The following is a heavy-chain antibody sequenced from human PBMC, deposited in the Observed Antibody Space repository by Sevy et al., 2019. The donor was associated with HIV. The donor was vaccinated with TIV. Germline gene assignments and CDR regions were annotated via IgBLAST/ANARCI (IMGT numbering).Heavy chain of an antibody. CDR3: ARVPSLYCSSTSCYGAYYYYGMDV. Sequence: GGSLRLSCAASGFTFSSYWMHWVRQAPGKGLVWVSRINSDGSSTSYADSVKGGFTISRDNAKNTLYLQMNSLRAEDTAVYYCARVPSLYCSSTSCYGAYYYYGMDVWGQGTTVTVSS. CDR1: GFTFSSYW. D-gene: IGHD2-2*01. CDR2: INSDGSST. V-gene: IGHV3-74*01. J-gene: IGHJ6*02.